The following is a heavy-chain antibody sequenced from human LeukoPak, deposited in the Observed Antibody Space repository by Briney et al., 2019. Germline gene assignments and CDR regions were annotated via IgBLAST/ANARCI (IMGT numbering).Heavy chain of an antibody. CDR2: ISAYNGNT. J-gene: IGHJ4*02. D-gene: IGHD3-22*01. CDR3: ARDGDGDYYDSSGYDY. V-gene: IGHV1-18*01. CDR1: GYTFTSYG. Sequence: ASVKVSCKASGYTFTSYGISWVRQAPGQGLEWMGWISAYNGNTNYAQKLQGRVTMTTDTSTSTAYMELRSLRSDDTAVYYCARDGDGDYYDSSGYDYWGQGTLVTVSS.